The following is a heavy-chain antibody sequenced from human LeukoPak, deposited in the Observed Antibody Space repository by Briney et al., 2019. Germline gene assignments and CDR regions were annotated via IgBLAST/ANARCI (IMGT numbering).Heavy chain of an antibody. J-gene: IGHJ4*02. V-gene: IGHV3-21*01. Sequence: GGSLRLSCAASGFTFSSYSMNWVRQAPGKGLEWVSSISSSSSYIYYADSVKGRFTISRDNAKNSLYLQMNSLRAEDTAVYYCARDIKAADSGYDGYDYWGQGTLVTVSS. CDR3: ARDIKAADSGYDGYDY. CDR1: GFTFSSYS. D-gene: IGHD5-12*01. CDR2: ISSSSSYI.